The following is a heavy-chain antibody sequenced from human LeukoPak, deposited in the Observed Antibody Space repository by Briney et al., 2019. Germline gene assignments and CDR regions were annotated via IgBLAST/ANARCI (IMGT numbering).Heavy chain of an antibody. CDR1: GYSFTSYW. Sequence: GESLKISCKGSGYSFTSYWIGWVRQMPGKGLEWMGIIYPGDSYTKYSPSFQGHVTISTDRPISTAYLQWSSLKASDTAMYYCAIFQVGYYSDYWGQGTLVTVSS. V-gene: IGHV5-51*04. J-gene: IGHJ4*02. CDR2: IYPGDSYT. CDR3: AIFQVGYYSDY. D-gene: IGHD1-26*01.